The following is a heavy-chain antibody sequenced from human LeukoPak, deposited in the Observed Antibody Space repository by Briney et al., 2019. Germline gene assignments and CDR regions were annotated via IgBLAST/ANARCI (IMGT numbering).Heavy chain of an antibody. CDR2: IKQDGSEK. V-gene: IGHV3-7*01. Sequence: GGSLRLSCAASGFTFSSYWMSWVRQAPGKGLEWVANIKQDGSEKYYVDSVKGRFTISRDNAENSLFLQMSSLRAEDTAVYYCARGTYRHDYWGQGTLVTVSS. J-gene: IGHJ4*02. CDR3: ARGTYRHDY. CDR1: GFTFSSYW.